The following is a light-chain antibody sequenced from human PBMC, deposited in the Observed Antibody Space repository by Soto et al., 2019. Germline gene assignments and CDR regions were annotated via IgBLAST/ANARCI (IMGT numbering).Light chain of an antibody. J-gene: IGLJ3*02. CDR2: DVS. CDR1: SSDVNAYNY. V-gene: IGLV2-11*01. Sequence: QSALTQPRSVSGSPGQSVTISCTGSSSDVNAYNYVSRYQQHPGEAPKLLIYDVSKRPSGVPDRFSGSNSGNTASLTISGLQAEDEADYYCCSYAGSYTLGVFGGGTKLTVL. CDR3: CSYAGSYTLGV.